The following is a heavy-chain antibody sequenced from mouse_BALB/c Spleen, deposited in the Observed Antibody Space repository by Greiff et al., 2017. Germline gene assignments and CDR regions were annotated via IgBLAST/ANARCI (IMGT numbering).Heavy chain of an antibody. Sequence: VQLQQSGTVLARPGASVKMSCKASGYSFTSYWMHWVKQRPGQGLEWIGAIYPGNSDTSYNQKFKGKAKLTAVTSASTAYMELSSLTNEDSAVYYCTRERLYYGSSYAMDYWGQGTSVTVSS. CDR1: GYSFTSYW. V-gene: IGHV1-5*01. CDR3: TRERLYYGSSYAMDY. J-gene: IGHJ4*01. CDR2: IYPGNSDT. D-gene: IGHD1-1*01.